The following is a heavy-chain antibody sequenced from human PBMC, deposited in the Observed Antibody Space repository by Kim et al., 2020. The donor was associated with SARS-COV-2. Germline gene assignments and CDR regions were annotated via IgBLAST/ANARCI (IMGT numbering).Heavy chain of an antibody. CDR1: GFTFSSYW. CDR2: IKQDGSEK. D-gene: IGHD6-6*01. J-gene: IGHJ6*02. Sequence: GGSLRLSCAASGFTFSSYWMSWVRQAPGKGLEWVANIKQDGSEKYYVDSVKGRFTISRDNAKNSLYLQMNSLRAEDTAVYYCARGRGAARRTVVWRYYYYGMDVWGQGTTVTVSS. V-gene: IGHV3-7*01. CDR3: ARGRGAARRTVVWRYYYYGMDV.